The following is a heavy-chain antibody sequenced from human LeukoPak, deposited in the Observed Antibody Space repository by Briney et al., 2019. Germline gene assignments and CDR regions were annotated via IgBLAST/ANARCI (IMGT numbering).Heavy chain of an antibody. D-gene: IGHD4-17*01. CDR2: ITDSGGDT. J-gene: IGHJ3*02. CDR3: ARDRRDYGDFEDAFDI. V-gene: IGHV3-23*01. Sequence: GGSLRLSCAASGFTFSHYWMSWVRQAPGKGLEWFSAITDSGGDTYYADSVKGRFTISRDNAKNTLYLQMNSLRAEDTAVYYCARDRRDYGDFEDAFDIWGQGTMVTVSS. CDR1: GFTFSHYW.